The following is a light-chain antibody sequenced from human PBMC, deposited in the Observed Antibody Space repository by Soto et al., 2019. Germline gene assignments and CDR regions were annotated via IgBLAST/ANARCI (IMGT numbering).Light chain of an antibody. CDR1: QAINNY. J-gene: IGKJ3*01. CDR2: GVS. V-gene: IGKV1-27*01. CDR3: QKYNSGLET. Sequence: DIQMTQSPSSLSASVGDRVTITCRASQAINNYLAWYQQKPGQVPKVLIYGVSTLQSGVPSRFSGSGSGTDFTLTISSLQPEDAATYYCQKYNSGLETFGPGTKVEIK.